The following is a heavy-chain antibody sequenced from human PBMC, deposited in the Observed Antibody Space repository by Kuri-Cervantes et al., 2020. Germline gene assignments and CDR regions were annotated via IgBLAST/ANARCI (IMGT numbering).Heavy chain of an antibody. CDR1: GFTFSSYS. J-gene: IGHJ4*02. D-gene: IGHD2-8*01. CDR2: ISSSSSTI. CDR3: ARDHGVSPWYFDY. V-gene: IGHV3-48*02. Sequence: GESLKISCAASGFTFSSYSMNWVRQAPGKGLEWVSYISSSSSTIYYADSVKGRFTISRDNAKNSLYLQMNSLRDEDTAVYYCARDHGVSPWYFDYWGQGTLVTVSS.